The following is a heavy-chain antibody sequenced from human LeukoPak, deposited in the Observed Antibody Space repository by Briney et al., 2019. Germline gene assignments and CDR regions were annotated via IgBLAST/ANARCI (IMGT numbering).Heavy chain of an antibody. CDR1: GGSLTSYY. Sequence: PSETLSLTCTVSGGSLTSYYWSWIRQPAGKGLEWIGRIYTGGTTNYNPSLKSRVTMSLDTSNHKLSLKLSSVTAADTAVYHCASLNHDNCFDFWGQGILVTVSS. V-gene: IGHV4-4*07. CDR3: ASLNHDNCFDF. D-gene: IGHD1-1*01. CDR2: IYTGGTT. J-gene: IGHJ4*02.